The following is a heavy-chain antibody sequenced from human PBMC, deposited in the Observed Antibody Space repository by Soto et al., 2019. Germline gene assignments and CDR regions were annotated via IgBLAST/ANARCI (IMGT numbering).Heavy chain of an antibody. J-gene: IGHJ6*02. Sequence: QVQLVQSGAEVKKPGSSVKVSCKASGGTFSSYAISWVRQAPGQGLEWMGGIIPIFGTANYAQKFQGRVTITADESTSTAYMELSSLRSEDTAVYYCASPPPRECSGGSCYPLNYGMDVWGQGTTVTVSS. CDR2: IIPIFGTA. V-gene: IGHV1-69*12. CDR1: GGTFSSYA. D-gene: IGHD2-15*01. CDR3: ASPPPRECSGGSCYPLNYGMDV.